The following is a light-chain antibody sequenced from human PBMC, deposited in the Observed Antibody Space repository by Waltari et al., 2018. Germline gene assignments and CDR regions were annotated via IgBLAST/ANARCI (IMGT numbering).Light chain of an antibody. V-gene: IGLV2-14*03. J-gene: IGLJ1*01. Sequence: QSALTQPASVSGSPGQSITISCTGTSSDVGGYNYVSWYQQHPARAPKLMIYDVSNRPSGVSNRFSGSKSGNTASLTISALQADDEADYYCCSYTPSHTYVFGTGTKVTVL. CDR1: SSDVGGYNY. CDR3: CSYTPSHTYV. CDR2: DVS.